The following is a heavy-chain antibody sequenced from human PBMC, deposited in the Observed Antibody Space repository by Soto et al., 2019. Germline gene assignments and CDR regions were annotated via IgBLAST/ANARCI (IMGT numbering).Heavy chain of an antibody. J-gene: IGHJ5*02. CDR2: IRSKANSYAT. Sequence: PGGSLRLSCTASGFTFSGSAMHWVRQASGKGLEWVGRIRSKANSYATAYAASVKGRFTISRDDSKNTAYLQMNSLKTEDTAVYYCTNLDAPYYDILTGRAPWGQGTLVTVSS. CDR1: GFTFSGSA. D-gene: IGHD3-9*01. CDR3: TNLDAPYYDILTGRAP. V-gene: IGHV3-73*01.